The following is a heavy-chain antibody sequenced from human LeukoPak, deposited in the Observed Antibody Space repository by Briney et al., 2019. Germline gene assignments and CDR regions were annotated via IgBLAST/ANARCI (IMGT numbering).Heavy chain of an antibody. V-gene: IGHV3-23*01. J-gene: IGHJ4*02. CDR3: AKDRIVLTVYAFDS. CDR1: GFTFSKYA. Sequence: GGSLRLSCAASGFTFSKYAMNWVRQLPGKGLEWVSVISGSGATSSYADSVQGRFTISRDNSKNTVYLQMNSLRPEDTAVYYCAKDRIVLTVYAFDSWGQGSQVTVSS. D-gene: IGHD2-8*01. CDR2: ISGSGATS.